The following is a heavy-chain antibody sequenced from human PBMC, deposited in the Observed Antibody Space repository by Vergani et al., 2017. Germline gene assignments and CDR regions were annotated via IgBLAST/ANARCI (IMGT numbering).Heavy chain of an antibody. CDR2: VFWDDDK. CDR3: THRPDCSVGHGYDDY. J-gene: IGHJ4*02. Sequence: QITLMESGPTLVKPTQTLTLTRTFSGFSLTTRGVAVGWIRQPPGKALEWLAIVFWDDDKRYSPSLRNRVTITRDTSRNQVVLTMTNIDPVDTATYYCTHRPDCSVGHGYDDYGGQGTLVTVSS. D-gene: IGHD2-15*01. CDR1: GFSLTTRGVA. V-gene: IGHV2-5*02.